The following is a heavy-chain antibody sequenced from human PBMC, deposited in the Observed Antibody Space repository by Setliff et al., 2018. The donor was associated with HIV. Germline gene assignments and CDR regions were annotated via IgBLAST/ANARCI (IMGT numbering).Heavy chain of an antibody. J-gene: IGHJ2*01. Sequence: SSETLSLTCAVYGGSLSGYYWSWVRQSPGRGLEWIGEINQSGNTNFNPSLKSRLIISVDTSKSRFSLKLTSVTAADTALYYCAREGGQGYSGSGSFYHRNFDLWGRGTLVTVSS. CDR3: AREGGQGYSGSGSFYHRNFDL. CDR1: GGSLSGYY. D-gene: IGHD3-10*01. CDR2: INQSGNT. V-gene: IGHV4-34*01.